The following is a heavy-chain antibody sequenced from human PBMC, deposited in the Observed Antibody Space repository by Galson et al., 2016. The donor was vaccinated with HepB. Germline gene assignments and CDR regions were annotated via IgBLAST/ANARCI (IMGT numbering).Heavy chain of an antibody. J-gene: IGHJ5*02. CDR1: GYTFTSYY. CDR3: ARDEGWTYGLSWFDP. CDR2: INPSGGST. D-gene: IGHD1-7*01. V-gene: IGHV1-46*01. Sequence: SVKVSCKASGYTFTSYYMHWVRQAPGQGLEWMGIINPSGGSTSYAQKFQGRVTMTRDTSTSTVYMELSSLRSEDTAVYYCARDEGWTYGLSWFDPWGQGTLVTVSS.